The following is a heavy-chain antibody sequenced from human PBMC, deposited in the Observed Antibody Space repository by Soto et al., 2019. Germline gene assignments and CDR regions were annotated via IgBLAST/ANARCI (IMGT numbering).Heavy chain of an antibody. J-gene: IGHJ4*02. CDR3: AAGGGVYSGYDLALDY. CDR2: SVVGSGNT. CDR1: GFTFTSSA. Sequence: GASGRVSWKASGFTFTSSAMQWVRQARGQRLEWIGWSVVGSGNTSYAQKFQERGTITRDMSTSTGYMELSSLRSEDTAVYYCAAGGGVYSGYDLALDYWGQGTLVTVSS. V-gene: IGHV1-58*02. D-gene: IGHD5-12*01.